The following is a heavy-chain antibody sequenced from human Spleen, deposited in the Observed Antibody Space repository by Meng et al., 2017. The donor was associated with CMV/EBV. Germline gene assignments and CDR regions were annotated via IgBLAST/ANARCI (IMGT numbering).Heavy chain of an antibody. Sequence: GSLRLSCAVYGGSFSGYYWSWIRQLPGKGLEWIGEINHSGSTNYNPSLKSRVTISVDTSKNQFSLKLSSVTAADTAVYYCARGRPIAARLLTYDYWGQGTLVTVSS. CDR3: ARGRPIAARLLTYDY. CDR1: GGSFSGYY. D-gene: IGHD6-6*01. V-gene: IGHV4-34*01. CDR2: INHSGST. J-gene: IGHJ4*02.